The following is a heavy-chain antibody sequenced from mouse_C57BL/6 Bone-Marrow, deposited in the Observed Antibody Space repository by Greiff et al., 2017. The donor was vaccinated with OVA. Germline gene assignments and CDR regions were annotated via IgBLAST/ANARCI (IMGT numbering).Heavy chain of an antibody. CDR3: ARRPTRRY. J-gene: IGHJ2*01. CDR1: GYSFTSYY. Sequence: QVHVKQSGPELVKPGASVKISCKASGYSFTSYYIPWVKQRPGQGLEWIGWIYPGSGNTKYNEKFKGKATLTADTSSSTAYMQLSSLTSEDSAVYYCARRPTRRYWGQGTTLTVSS. D-gene: IGHD3-3*01. CDR2: IYPGSGNT. V-gene: IGHV1-66*01.